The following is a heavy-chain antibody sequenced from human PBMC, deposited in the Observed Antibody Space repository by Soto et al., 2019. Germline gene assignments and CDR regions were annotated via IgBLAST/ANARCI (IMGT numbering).Heavy chain of an antibody. J-gene: IGHJ5*01. D-gene: IGHD1-1*01. V-gene: IGHV4-34*01. CDR1: GGSFSYSY. CDR2: ITNSGST. CDR3: ARGRTAFATRWFDS. Sequence: SETLSLTCAVFGGSFSYSYWSWIRQSPEKGLEWIGEITNSGSTYYNPSLKSRVTISGDTSKNQFSLEVRSVTAADTAVYFCARGRTAFATRWFDSWGQGTLVTVSS.